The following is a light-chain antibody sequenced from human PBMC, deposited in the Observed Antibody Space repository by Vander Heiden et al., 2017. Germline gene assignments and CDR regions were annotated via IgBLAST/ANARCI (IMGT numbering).Light chain of an antibody. V-gene: IGKV1-9*01. CDR1: QAISSY. Sequence: IQLTHSPSFMSASVGDRVTITWRARQAISSYLAWYQQKPGKAPKLLIYAASTLQSGVPSSFSGSESGTEFTLTISSLQPEDFATYYCQQYNSYPITFGQGTRLEIK. CDR3: QQYNSYPIT. CDR2: AAS. J-gene: IGKJ5*01.